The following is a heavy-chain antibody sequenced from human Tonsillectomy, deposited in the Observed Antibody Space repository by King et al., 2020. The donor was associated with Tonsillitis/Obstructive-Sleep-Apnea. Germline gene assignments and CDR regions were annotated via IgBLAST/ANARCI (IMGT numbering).Heavy chain of an antibody. CDR2: INPNSGGT. CDR3: ARGEVVVASYYFDY. V-gene: IGHV1-2*04. J-gene: IGHJ4*02. Sequence: QLVQSGAEVKKPGASVKVSCKASGYTFTGYYMHWVRQAPGQGLEWMGWINPNSGGTKYAQKFQGWVTMTRDTSISTAYMELSRLRSYDTAVYYCARGEVVVASYYFDYWGQGTLVTVSS. D-gene: IGHD2-15*01. CDR1: GYTFTGYY.